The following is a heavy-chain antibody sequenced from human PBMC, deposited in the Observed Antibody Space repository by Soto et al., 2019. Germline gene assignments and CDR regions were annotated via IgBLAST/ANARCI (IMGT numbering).Heavy chain of an antibody. CDR3: ARGTPSPLIVRSSRGPWFDP. CDR1: GVSISSGGYY. V-gene: IGHV4-61*08. Sequence: SDTLSLTCPVSGVSISSGGYYLSWVRQPPGKGLEWIGYMYYGWRTNYNPSLKSRVTISVDTSKMQVSLKLSSVTAADTAVYFCARGTPSPLIVRSSRGPWFDPWGQGTLVPVS. D-gene: IGHD2-15*01. J-gene: IGHJ5*02. CDR2: MYYGWRT.